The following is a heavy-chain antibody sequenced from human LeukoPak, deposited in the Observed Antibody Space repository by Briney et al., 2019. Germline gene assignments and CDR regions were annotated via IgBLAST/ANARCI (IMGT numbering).Heavy chain of an antibody. D-gene: IGHD5-12*01. J-gene: IGHJ4*02. CDR3: ARDSGYGVDFDY. V-gene: IGHV1-18*01. CDR2: ISAYNGNT. Sequence: ASVKVSCKASGYTFTSYGISWVRQVPGQGRAWMGWISAYNGNTNYAQKLQGRVTMTTDTSTSTAYMELRSLRSDDTAVYYCARDSGYGVDFDYWGQGTLVTVSS. CDR1: GYTFTSYG.